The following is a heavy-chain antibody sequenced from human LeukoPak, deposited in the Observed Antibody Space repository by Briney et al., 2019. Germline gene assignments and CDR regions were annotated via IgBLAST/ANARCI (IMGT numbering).Heavy chain of an antibody. Sequence: GESLKISCKGSGYSFTTYWIGWVRQMPGKGLEWMAIIYPGDSDTSYSPSFQGQVTISADKSISTAYLQWSSLKASDTAIYYCARRAHYFDGSGYYGGFDYWGQGTLVTVSS. D-gene: IGHD3-22*01. CDR1: GYSFTTYW. J-gene: IGHJ4*02. V-gene: IGHV5-51*01. CDR2: IYPGDSDT. CDR3: ARRAHYFDGSGYYGGFDY.